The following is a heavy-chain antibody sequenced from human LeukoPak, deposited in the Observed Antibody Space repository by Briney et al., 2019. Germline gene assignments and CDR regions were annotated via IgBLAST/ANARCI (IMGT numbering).Heavy chain of an antibody. J-gene: IGHJ4*02. CDR2: ISYDGSNK. V-gene: IGHV3-30-3*01. D-gene: IGHD6-6*01. Sequence: PGGSLRLSCAASGFTFSSYAMHWVRQAPGKGLEWVAVISYDGSNKYYADSVKGRFTISRDNSKNTLYLQMNSLRAEDTAVYYCAKDPSAGVAAPGGFDYWGQGTLVTVSS. CDR3: AKDPSAGVAAPGGFDY. CDR1: GFTFSSYA.